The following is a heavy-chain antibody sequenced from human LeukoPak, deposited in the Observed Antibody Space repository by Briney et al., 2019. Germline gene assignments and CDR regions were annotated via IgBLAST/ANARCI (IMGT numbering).Heavy chain of an antibody. CDR1: GGSISSSSYY. CDR3: ASRPITMVRGVIYFDY. D-gene: IGHD3-10*01. CDR2: IYYSGST. Sequence: SETLSLTCTVSGGSISSSSYYWGWIRQPPGKGLEWIGSIYYSGSTYYNPSLKSRVTISVDTSKNQFSLKLSSVTAADTAVYYCASRPITMVRGVIYFDYWGQGTLVTVSS. J-gene: IGHJ4*02. V-gene: IGHV4-39*07.